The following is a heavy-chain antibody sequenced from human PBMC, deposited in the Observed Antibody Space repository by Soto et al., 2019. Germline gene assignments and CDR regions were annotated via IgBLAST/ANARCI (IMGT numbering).Heavy chain of an antibody. CDR1: GFTFSSYA. CDR2: ISYDGSNK. D-gene: IGHD6-13*01. J-gene: IGHJ5*02. V-gene: IGHV3-30-3*01. Sequence: GSLRLSCAASGFTFSSYAMHWVRQAPGKGLEWVAVISYDGSNKYYADSVKGRFTISRDNSKNTLYLQMNSLRAEDTAVYYCARDRGDSSSFFTEHNWFDPWGQGTLVTVSS. CDR3: ARDRGDSSSFFTEHNWFDP.